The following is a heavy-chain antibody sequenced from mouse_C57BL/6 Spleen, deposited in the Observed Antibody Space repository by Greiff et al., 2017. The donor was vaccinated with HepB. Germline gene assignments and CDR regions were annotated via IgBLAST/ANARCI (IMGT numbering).Heavy chain of an antibody. Sequence: QVQLQQPGAELVKPGASVKLSCKASGYTFTSYWMHWVKQRPGQGLEWIGMIHPNSGSTNYNEKFKSKATLTVDKSSSTAYMQLSSLTSEDSAVYYGARGWLRDYYAMDYWGQGTSVTVSS. CDR3: ARGWLRDYYAMDY. CDR2: IHPNSGST. D-gene: IGHD2-2*01. CDR1: GYTFTSYW. J-gene: IGHJ4*01. V-gene: IGHV1-64*01.